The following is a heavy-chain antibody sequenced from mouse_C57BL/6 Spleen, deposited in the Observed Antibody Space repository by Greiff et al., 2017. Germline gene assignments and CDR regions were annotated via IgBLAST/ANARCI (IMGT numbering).Heavy chain of an antibody. CDR3: ARGNRQLRSYYAMDY. J-gene: IGHJ4*01. CDR2: IDPSDSYT. D-gene: IGHD3-2*02. CDR1: GYTFTSYW. V-gene: IGHV1-50*01. Sequence: QVQLQQPGAELVKPGASVKLSCKASGYTFTSYWMQWVKQRPGQGLEWIGEIDPSDSYTNYNQKFKGKATLTVDTSSSTAYMQLSSLTSEDSAVYYCARGNRQLRSYYAMDYWGQGTSVTVAS.